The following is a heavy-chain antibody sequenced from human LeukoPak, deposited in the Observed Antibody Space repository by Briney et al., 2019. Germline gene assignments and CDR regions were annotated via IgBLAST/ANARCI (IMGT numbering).Heavy chain of an antibody. CDR3: AKRGVVIRVFLVGFHKEASYFYS. V-gene: IGHV3-23*01. CDR1: GITLSNYG. Sequence: GGSLRLSCRVSGITLSNYGMSWVRQAPGKGLEWVAGISGSGGGTIFVDSVKGRFTVSRDNAKSTLFLQMNSLRAEDTAVYFCAKRGVVIRVFLVGFHKEASYFYSWGQGALVTVYS. D-gene: IGHD3-10*01. CDR2: ISGSGGGT. J-gene: IGHJ4*02.